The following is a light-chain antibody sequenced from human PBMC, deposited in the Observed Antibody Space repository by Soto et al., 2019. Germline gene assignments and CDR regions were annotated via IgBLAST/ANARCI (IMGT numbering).Light chain of an antibody. J-gene: IGKJ2*01. CDR1: QTVISNY. Sequence: EIVLTQSPGTLSLSPGEGGTLSCRASQTVISNYLAWYQQKPGQAPRLLIYDASRRATGIPDRFSGSGSGTDFTLTISRLEPEDFAVYYCQQYGGSPFTFGQGTKLEI. CDR2: DAS. CDR3: QQYGGSPFT. V-gene: IGKV3-20*01.